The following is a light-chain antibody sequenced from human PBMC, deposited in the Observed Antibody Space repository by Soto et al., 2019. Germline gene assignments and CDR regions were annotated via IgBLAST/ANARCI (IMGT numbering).Light chain of an antibody. CDR3: QQYGSSPTPWT. CDR1: QSVSSRY. Sequence: EIVVTQSPCTMSLSPGERATLACRASQSVSSRYLAWYQQHPGQAPRLLIYGASSSATGIPDRFSSSGSGTDFTLHISSLEPKDFAVYDCQQYGSSPTPWTFGQGTKVEIK. CDR2: GAS. J-gene: IGKJ1*01. V-gene: IGKV3-20*01.